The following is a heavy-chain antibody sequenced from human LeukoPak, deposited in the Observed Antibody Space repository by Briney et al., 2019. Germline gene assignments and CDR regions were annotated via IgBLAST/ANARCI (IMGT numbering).Heavy chain of an antibody. D-gene: IGHD3-10*01. CDR3: AKDRSGLELDY. CDR2: ISDSGGST. Sequence: GGSLRLSCAASGFTFSSHAMSWVRQAPGKGLEWVSAISDSGGSTYYADSEKGRFTISRDNSKNTLYLQMNSLRAEDTAVYYCAKDRSGLELDYWGQGTLVTVSS. V-gene: IGHV3-23*01. J-gene: IGHJ4*02. CDR1: GFTFSSHA.